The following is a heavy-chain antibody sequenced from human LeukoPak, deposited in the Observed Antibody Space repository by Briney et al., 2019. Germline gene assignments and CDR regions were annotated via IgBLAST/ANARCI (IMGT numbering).Heavy chain of an antibody. CDR1: GGTISSYA. Sequence: GSSVKVSCKASGGTISSYAISWVRQAPGQGLEWMGGIIPIFGTANYAQKFQGRVTITADKSTSTAYMELSSLRSEDTAVYYCAREGGSGSYLDYWGQGTLVTVSS. J-gene: IGHJ4*02. CDR2: IIPIFGTA. CDR3: AREGGSGSYLDY. D-gene: IGHD3-10*01. V-gene: IGHV1-69*06.